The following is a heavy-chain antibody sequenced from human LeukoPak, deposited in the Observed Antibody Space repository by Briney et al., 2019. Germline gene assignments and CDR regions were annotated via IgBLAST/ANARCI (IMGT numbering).Heavy chain of an antibody. CDR1: GFTVSSSH. V-gene: IGHV3-53*01. J-gene: IGHJ4*02. D-gene: IGHD6-13*01. CDR2: IYSGGST. CDR3: ARRSPIAGAGPRRLED. Sequence: GGSLRLSCAASGFTVSSSHMSWVRQAPGKGLEWASMIYSGGSTSYSDSVKGRFIISRDNSKNTLYLQMNSLRAEDTAIYYCARRSPIAGAGPRRLEDWGQGTLVTVSS.